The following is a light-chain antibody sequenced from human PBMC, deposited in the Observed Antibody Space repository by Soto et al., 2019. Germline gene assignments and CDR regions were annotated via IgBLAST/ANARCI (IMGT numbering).Light chain of an antibody. CDR3: QQYNKWPIT. J-gene: IGKJ5*01. CDR1: QSVNSL. Sequence: VVLTQSPATLSLSPGERSVVSCCASQSVNSLLAWYQHKPGQAPRLLIYRASTRATDTPDRFSGSGFGTDFALTISSLQSEDFAVYYCQQYNKWPITFGQGTRLEI. CDR2: RAS. V-gene: IGKV3-15*01.